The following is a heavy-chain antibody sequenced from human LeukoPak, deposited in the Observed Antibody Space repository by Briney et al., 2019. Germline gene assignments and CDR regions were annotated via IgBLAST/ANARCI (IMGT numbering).Heavy chain of an antibody. Sequence: RGESLKISCKGSGNSFTNNWIAWVRQMPGKGLEWMGIINPDDSDTQYSAPFQGQVTISADRSTSTAYLHWSSLKASDTAIYYCAKRRLNVYETSPWEPDLWGQGTLVTVSS. CDR2: INPDDSDT. J-gene: IGHJ5*02. V-gene: IGHV5-51*01. CDR3: AKRRLNVYETSPWEPDL. CDR1: GNSFTNNW. D-gene: IGHD1-14*01.